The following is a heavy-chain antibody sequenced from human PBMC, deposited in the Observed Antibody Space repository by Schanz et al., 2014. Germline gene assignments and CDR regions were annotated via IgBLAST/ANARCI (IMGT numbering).Heavy chain of an antibody. CDR3: ARNKYTSGWYYFDY. J-gene: IGHJ4*02. V-gene: IGHV4-59*08. Sequence: QVQLQESGPGLVKPSETLSLTCTVSGDSVNSNYWNWIRQSPGRGLEWIGHFYNPGSTNYNPSLKRRPTISIATSTNQVSLKRPSVTAADTAVYFCARNKYTSGWYYFDYWGQGVLVTVSS. CDR2: FYNPGST. CDR1: GDSVNSNY. D-gene: IGHD6-19*01.